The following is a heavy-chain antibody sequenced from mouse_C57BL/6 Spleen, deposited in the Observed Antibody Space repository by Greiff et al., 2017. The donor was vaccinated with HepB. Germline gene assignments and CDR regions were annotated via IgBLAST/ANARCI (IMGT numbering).Heavy chain of an antibody. Sequence: QVQLQQSGPELVKPGASVKISCKASGYAFSSSWMNWVKQRPGKGLEWIGRIYPGDGDTNYNGKFKGKATLTADKSTSTAYMQLSSLTSEDSAVYFCARDDYDAMDYLGQGTAVTVSS. CDR2: IYPGDGDT. J-gene: IGHJ4*01. CDR1: GYAFSSSW. CDR3: ARDDYDAMDY. V-gene: IGHV1-82*01.